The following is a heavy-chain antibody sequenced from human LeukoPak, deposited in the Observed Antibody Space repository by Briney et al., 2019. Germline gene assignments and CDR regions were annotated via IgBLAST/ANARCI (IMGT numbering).Heavy chain of an antibody. V-gene: IGHV4-59*12. CDR2: IYYSGST. J-gene: IGHJ6*03. CDR1: GGSISSYY. CDR3: ARGYYDFWSGYYTPYYYYYMDV. D-gene: IGHD3-3*01. Sequence: SETLSLTCTVSGGSISSYYGSWIRQPPGKGLEWIGYIYYSGSTNYNPSLKSRVTISVDTSKNQFSLKLSSVTAADTAVYYCARGYYDFWSGYYTPYYYYYMDVWGKGTTVTVSS.